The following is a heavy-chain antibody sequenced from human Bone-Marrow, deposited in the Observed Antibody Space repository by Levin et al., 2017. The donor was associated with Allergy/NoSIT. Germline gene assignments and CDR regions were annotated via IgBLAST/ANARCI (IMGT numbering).Heavy chain of an antibody. D-gene: IGHD5-12*01. CDR1: GGSFSGYY. CDR3: ANRGYDPNFDY. Sequence: SETLSLTCAVYGGSFSGYYWSWIRQPPGKGLEWIGEINHSGSTNYNPSLKSRVTISVDTSKNQFSLKLSSVTAADTAVYYCANRGYDPNFDYWGQGTLVTVSS. J-gene: IGHJ4*02. V-gene: IGHV4-34*01. CDR2: INHSGST.